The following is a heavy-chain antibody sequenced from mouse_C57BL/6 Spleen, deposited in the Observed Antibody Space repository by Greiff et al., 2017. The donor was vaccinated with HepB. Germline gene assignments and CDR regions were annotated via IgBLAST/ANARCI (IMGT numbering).Heavy chain of an antibody. CDR1: GFTFSSYA. J-gene: IGHJ4*01. D-gene: IGHD1-1*01. CDR2: ISSGGDYI. V-gene: IGHV5-9-1*02. CDR3: TREAYYYGSSYPYAMDY. Sequence: EVKLMESGEGLVKPGGSLKLSCAASGFTFSSYAMSWVRQTPEKRLEWVAYISSGGDYIYYADTVKGRFTISRDNARNTLYLQMSSLKSEDTAMYYCTREAYYYGSSYPYAMDYWGQGTSVTVSS.